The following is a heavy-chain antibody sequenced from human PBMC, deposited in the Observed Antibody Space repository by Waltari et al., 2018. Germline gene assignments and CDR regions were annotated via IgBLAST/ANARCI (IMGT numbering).Heavy chain of an antibody. CDR3: ARDRGNYYDSSGCFDY. V-gene: IGHV1-69*04. Sequence: QVQLVQSGAEVTKPGSSVKVSCKASGGPFSSYAISWVRQAPGQGLEWMGRIIPILGIANYAQKCQGRVTITADKSTSTAYMELSSLRSEDTAVYYCARDRGNYYDSSGCFDYWGQGTLVTVSS. J-gene: IGHJ4*02. D-gene: IGHD3-22*01. CDR2: IIPILGIA. CDR1: GGPFSSYA.